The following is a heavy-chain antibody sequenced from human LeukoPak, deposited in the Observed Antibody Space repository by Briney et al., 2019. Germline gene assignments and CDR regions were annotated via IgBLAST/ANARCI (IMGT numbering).Heavy chain of an antibody. J-gene: IGHJ4*02. V-gene: IGHV4-59*01. CDR2: IYYTGTT. CDR3: ARGEDFERYYLAY. Sequence: GSLRLSCAASGFTFSMNWMTWIRQIPGKGLEWIGYIYYTGTTNYNPLFESRATISVDTSKNQFSLKLTSVTAADTAVYFCARGEDFERYYLAYWGQGTLVTVSS. D-gene: IGHD3-9*01. CDR1: GFTFSMNW.